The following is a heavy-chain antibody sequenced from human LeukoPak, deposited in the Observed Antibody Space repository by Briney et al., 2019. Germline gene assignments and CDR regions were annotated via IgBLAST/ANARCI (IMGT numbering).Heavy chain of an antibody. J-gene: IGHJ4*02. D-gene: IGHD6-13*01. CDR1: GFTFSNYA. V-gene: IGHV3-23*01. CDR3: ALNPGIAAAGTFDY. CDR2: LSGSGGST. Sequence: GGSLRLSCAASGFTFSNYAMSWVRQAPGKGLEWVSALSGSGGSTYYADSVKGRFTISRDNSKNTLYLQMNSLRAEDTAVYYCALNPGIAAAGTFDYWGQGTLVTVSS.